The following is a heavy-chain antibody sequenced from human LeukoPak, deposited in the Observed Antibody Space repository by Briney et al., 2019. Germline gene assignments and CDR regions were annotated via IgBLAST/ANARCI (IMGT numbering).Heavy chain of an antibody. Sequence: GGSLRLYCAASGFTFSTHSMHWVRQAPGKWLEWVSTVTGSGGSTYYADSVKGRFTISRDNSKNTLYLQMNSLRADDTAVYYCAKEGATAGSNWFDPWGQGTLVTVSS. V-gene: IGHV3-23*01. CDR1: GFTFSTHS. CDR2: VTGSGGST. CDR3: AKEGATAGSNWFDP. D-gene: IGHD6-13*01. J-gene: IGHJ5*02.